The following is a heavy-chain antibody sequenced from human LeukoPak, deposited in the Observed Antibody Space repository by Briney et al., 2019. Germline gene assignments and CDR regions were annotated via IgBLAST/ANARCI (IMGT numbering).Heavy chain of an antibody. CDR2: ISAYNGNT. D-gene: IGHD2-2*01. V-gene: IGHV1-18*01. CDR1: GYTFTSYG. CDR3: ARGYCSSTSCYFGYWFDP. Sequence: GASVKVSCKASGYTFTSYGISWVRQAPGQGLEWMGWISAYNGNTNYAQKLQGRVTMTTDTSTSTAYMELRSLRSDDTAVYYCARGYCSSTSCYFGYWFDPWGQGTLVTVSS. J-gene: IGHJ5*02.